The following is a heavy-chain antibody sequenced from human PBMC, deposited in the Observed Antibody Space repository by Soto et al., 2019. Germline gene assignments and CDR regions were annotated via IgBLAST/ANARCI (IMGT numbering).Heavy chain of an antibody. CDR1: GGSFSGYY. CDR2: INHSGST. CDR3: ARGGRYSSSWYFPSYFDY. V-gene: IGHV4-34*01. D-gene: IGHD6-13*01. J-gene: IGHJ4*02. Sequence: PSETLSLTCAVYGGSFSGYYWSWIRQPPGKGREWIGEINHSGSTNYNPSLKSRVTISVDTSKNQFSLKLSSVTAADTAVYYCARGGRYSSSWYFPSYFDYWGQGTLVTVSS.